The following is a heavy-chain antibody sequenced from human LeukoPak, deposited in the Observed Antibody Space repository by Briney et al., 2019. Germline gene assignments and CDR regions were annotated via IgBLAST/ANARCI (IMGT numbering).Heavy chain of an antibody. CDR1: GFTFSSYA. J-gene: IGHJ4*02. D-gene: IGHD1-26*01. CDR3: AKDSPVATW. Sequence: GGSLRLSCAASGFTFSSYAMSWVRQAPGKGLEWVSAISGRGDSTYYADSMKGRLTISRDNSKNTLYLQMNSLRAEDTAVYYCAKDSPVATWWGQGTLVTVSS. V-gene: IGHV3-23*01. CDR2: ISGRGDST.